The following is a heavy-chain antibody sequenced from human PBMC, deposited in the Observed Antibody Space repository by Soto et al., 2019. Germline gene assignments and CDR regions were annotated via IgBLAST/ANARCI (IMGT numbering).Heavy chain of an antibody. V-gene: IGHV4-31*03. Sequence: QVQLQESGPGLEKPSQTLSLTCSVSGGSISSGGYYWSWIRQHPGKGLEWIGYIYYSESPYYNPSLKSGVTISVDTSKNQFSLKLSSVTAADTAVYYCARGGIVVVVAARDAFDIWGQGTMVTVSS. CDR2: IYYSESP. CDR1: GGSISSGGYY. CDR3: ARGGIVVVVAARDAFDI. J-gene: IGHJ3*02. D-gene: IGHD2-15*01.